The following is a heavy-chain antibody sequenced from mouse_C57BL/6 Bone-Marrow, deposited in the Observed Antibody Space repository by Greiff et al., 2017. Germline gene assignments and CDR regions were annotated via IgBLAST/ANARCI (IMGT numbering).Heavy chain of an antibody. CDR1: GFNIKDDY. V-gene: IGHV14-4*01. Sequence: VQLQQSGAELVRPGASVKLSCTASGFNIKDDYIHWVKQRPEQGLEWIGWIDPEIGDTAYASQFPGKAPITSDTSSNTAYLQLSSLTSEDTAVYYCSSFDGNYFDFWGQGTPLTVAS. CDR2: IDPEIGDT. J-gene: IGHJ2*01. D-gene: IGHD2-3*01. CDR3: SSFDGNYFDF.